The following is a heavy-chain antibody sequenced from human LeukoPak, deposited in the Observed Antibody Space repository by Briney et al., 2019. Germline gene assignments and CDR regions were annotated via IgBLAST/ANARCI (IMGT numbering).Heavy chain of an antibody. D-gene: IGHD3-10*01. V-gene: IGHV3-21*01. Sequence: GGSLRLSCAASGFTFSSYSMNWVRQAPGKGLEWVSSLSSSSSYIDYADSVKGRFTISRDNAKNSLYLQMNSLRAEDTAVYYYARGKSRYYGSGSYFDYWGQGTLVTVSS. CDR1: GFTFSSYS. CDR2: LSSSSSYI. CDR3: ARGKSRYYGSGSYFDY. J-gene: IGHJ4*02.